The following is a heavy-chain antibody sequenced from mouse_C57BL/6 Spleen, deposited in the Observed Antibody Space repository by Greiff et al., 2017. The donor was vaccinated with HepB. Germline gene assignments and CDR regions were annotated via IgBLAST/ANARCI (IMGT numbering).Heavy chain of an antibody. CDR3: ARYGSSGYTY. D-gene: IGHD3-2*02. Sequence: QVQLKQSGAELVMPGASVKLSCKASGYTFTSYWMHWVKQRPGQGLEWIGEIDPSDSYTNYNQKFKGKSTLTVDKSSSTAYMQLSSLTSEDSAVYYCARYGSSGYTYWGQGTTLTVSS. V-gene: IGHV1-69*01. J-gene: IGHJ2*01. CDR1: GYTFTSYW. CDR2: IDPSDSYT.